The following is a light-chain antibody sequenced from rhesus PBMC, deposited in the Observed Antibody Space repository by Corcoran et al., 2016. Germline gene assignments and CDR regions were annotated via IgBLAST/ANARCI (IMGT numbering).Light chain of an antibody. Sequence: DIQMTQSPSSLSASVGDTVTITCRASQGISSYLNWFQQKPGKAPKLLIYDTSSLESGVPSRFSGSGAGTDFTLTISSLQPEDLAVYYWLQHNSYPYSFGQGTKVEIK. CDR1: QGISSY. J-gene: IGKJ2*01. CDR2: DTS. CDR3: LQHNSYPYS. V-gene: IGKV1-28*03.